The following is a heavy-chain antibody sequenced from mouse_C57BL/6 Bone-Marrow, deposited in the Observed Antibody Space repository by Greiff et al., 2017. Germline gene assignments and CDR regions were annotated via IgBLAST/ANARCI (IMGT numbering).Heavy chain of an antibody. CDR3: ARPIYYYGSSWFAY. CDR1: GYTFTSYW. Sequence: QVHVKQPGAELVRPGSSVKLSCKASGYTFTSYWMHWVKQRPIQGLEWIGNIDPSDSETHYNQKFKDKATLTVDKSSSTAYMQRSSLTSEDSAVYYCARPIYYYGSSWFAYWGQGTLVTVSA. D-gene: IGHD1-1*01. J-gene: IGHJ3*01. V-gene: IGHV1-52*01. CDR2: IDPSDSET.